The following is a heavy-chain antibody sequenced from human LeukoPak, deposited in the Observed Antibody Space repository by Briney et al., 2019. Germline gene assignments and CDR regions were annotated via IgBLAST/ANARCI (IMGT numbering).Heavy chain of an antibody. CDR3: AELGITMIGGV. D-gene: IGHD3-10*02. J-gene: IGHJ6*04. CDR2: ISSSGSTI. Sequence: VGSLRLSCAASGSTFSSYEMNWVRQAPGKGLEWVSYISSSGSTIYYADSVKGRFTISRDNAKNSLYLQMNSLRAEDTAVYYCAELGITMIGGVWGKGTTVTISS. CDR1: GSTFSSYE. V-gene: IGHV3-48*03.